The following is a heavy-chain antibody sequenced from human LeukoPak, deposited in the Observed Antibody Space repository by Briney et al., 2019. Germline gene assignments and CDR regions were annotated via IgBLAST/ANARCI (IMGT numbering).Heavy chain of an antibody. CDR1: GDSVSSNSAA. CDR2: TWYMSKWKT. Sequence: SHTLSLTCAISGDSVSSNSAAWHWIRQSPSRGLEWLGRTWYMSKWKTEYAVSVDSRIAINPDTSKNQISLQLSSVTPEDTAVYYCARAGPGSHWFDPWGQGTPVTVSS. D-gene: IGHD6-19*01. J-gene: IGHJ5*02. V-gene: IGHV6-1*01. CDR3: ARAGPGSHWFDP.